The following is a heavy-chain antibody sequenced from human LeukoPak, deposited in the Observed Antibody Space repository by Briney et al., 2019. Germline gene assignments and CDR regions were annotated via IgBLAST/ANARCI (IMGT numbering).Heavy chain of an antibody. Sequence: GGSLRLSCAASGFTVSNNYMSCVRQAPGKGLEWVSVIYSGGSTYYADSVKGRFTISRDNSKNTLYLQMNSLRAEDTAVYYCARPQPRPLGAFDIWGQGTMVTVSS. CDR1: GFTVSNNY. CDR2: IYSGGST. V-gene: IGHV3-66*02. J-gene: IGHJ3*02. CDR3: ARPQPRPLGAFDI. D-gene: IGHD2-2*01.